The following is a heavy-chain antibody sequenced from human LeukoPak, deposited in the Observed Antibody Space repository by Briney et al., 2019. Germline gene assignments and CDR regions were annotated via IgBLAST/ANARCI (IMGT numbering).Heavy chain of an antibody. CDR1: GYTFTGYY. Sequence: ASVKVSCKASGYTFTGYYMHLVRQAPGQGLEWMGWINPNSGGTNYAQKFQGRVTMTRDTSISTAYMELSRLRSDDTAVYYCARGIFWSGYFSHAFDIWGQGTMVTVSS. CDR2: INPNSGGT. J-gene: IGHJ3*02. V-gene: IGHV1-2*02. D-gene: IGHD3-3*01. CDR3: ARGIFWSGYFSHAFDI.